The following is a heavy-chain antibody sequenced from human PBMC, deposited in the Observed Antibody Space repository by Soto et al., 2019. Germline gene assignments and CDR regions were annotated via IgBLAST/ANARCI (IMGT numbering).Heavy chain of an antibody. CDR1: GYTFTSYY. CDR2: INPSGGST. CDR3: ARDIPLVAGTDYYYYGMDV. Sequence: ASVKVSCKASGYTFTSYYMHWVRQAPGQGLEWMGIINPSGGSTSYAQKFQGRVTMTRDTSTSTVYMELSSLRSEDTAAYYSARDIPLVAGTDYYYYGMDVWGQGTTVTVSS. V-gene: IGHV1-46*01. D-gene: IGHD2-15*01. J-gene: IGHJ6*02.